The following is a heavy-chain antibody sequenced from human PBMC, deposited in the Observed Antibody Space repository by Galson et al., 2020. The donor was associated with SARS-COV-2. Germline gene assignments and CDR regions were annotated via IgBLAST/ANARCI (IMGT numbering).Heavy chain of an antibody. J-gene: IGHJ6*02. V-gene: IGHV1-18*01. CDR2: ISAYNGNT. CDR1: GYTFTSYG. D-gene: IGHD3-10*01. Sequence: ASVKVSCEASGYTFTSYGISWVRQAPGQGLEWMGWISAYNGNTNYAQKLQGRVTMTTDTSTSTAYMELRSLRSDDTAVYYCARGYGSGSIIYYYYYGMDVWGQGTTVTVSS. CDR3: ARGYGSGSIIYYYYYGMDV.